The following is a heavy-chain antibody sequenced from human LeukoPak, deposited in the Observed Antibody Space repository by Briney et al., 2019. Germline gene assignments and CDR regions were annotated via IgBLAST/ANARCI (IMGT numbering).Heavy chain of an antibody. J-gene: IGHJ6*03. CDR2: IYYSGST. CDR3: ATTTSGYYYYYYMDV. CDR1: GGSISSGSYY. V-gene: IGHV4-61*01. Sequence: SETLSLTCTVSGGSISSGSYYWSWIRQPPGKGLEWIGYIYYSGSTNYNPSLKSRVTISVDTSKNQFSLKLSSVAAADTAVYYCATTTSGYYYYYYMDVWGKGTTVTVSS. D-gene: IGHD1-7*01.